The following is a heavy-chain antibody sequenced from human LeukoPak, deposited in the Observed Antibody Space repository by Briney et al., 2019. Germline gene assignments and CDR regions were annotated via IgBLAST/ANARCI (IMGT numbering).Heavy chain of an antibody. CDR3: ASAAGSGYYTTLDY. Sequence: PGGSLRLSCAASGFTFSSYGMHWVRQAPGKGLEWVAFIRYDGSNKYYADSVKGRFTISRDNSKNTLYLQMNSLRADDTAVYYCASAAGSGYYTTLDYWGRGTLVTVYS. J-gene: IGHJ4*02. D-gene: IGHD3-3*01. V-gene: IGHV3-30*02. CDR2: IRYDGSNK. CDR1: GFTFSSYG.